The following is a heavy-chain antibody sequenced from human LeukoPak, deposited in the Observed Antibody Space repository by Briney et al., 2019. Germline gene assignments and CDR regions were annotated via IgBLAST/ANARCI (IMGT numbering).Heavy chain of an antibody. V-gene: IGHV3-33*01. CDR2: ILNDGSQE. CDR1: GFTFSSYG. Sequence: GGSLRLSCAASGFTFSSYGMHWVRQAPGRGLEWVAVILNDGSQEKYADSVKGRFTISRDNSKNTAYLQMNSLKTEDTAVYYCTRPSGTVTHAYYMDVWGKGTTVTVSS. D-gene: IGHD4-11*01. CDR3: TRPSGTVTHAYYMDV. J-gene: IGHJ6*03.